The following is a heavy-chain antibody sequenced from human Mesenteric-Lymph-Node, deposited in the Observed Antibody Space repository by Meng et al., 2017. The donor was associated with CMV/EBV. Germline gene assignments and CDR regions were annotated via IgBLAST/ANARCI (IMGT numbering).Heavy chain of an antibody. J-gene: IGHJ4*02. CDR2: IYYSGST. V-gene: IGHV4-30-4*01. D-gene: IGHD3-3*01. Sequence: LRLSCTVSGGSISGGDYYWSWIRQSPGKGLEWIGFIYYSGSTFYNPSLKSRLTMSVDTSKNQFSLKLYSVTAADTAVYYCARMYYDFWSGYYKYYFDYWGQGTLVTVSS. CDR1: GGSISGGDYY. CDR3: ARMYYDFWSGYYKYYFDY.